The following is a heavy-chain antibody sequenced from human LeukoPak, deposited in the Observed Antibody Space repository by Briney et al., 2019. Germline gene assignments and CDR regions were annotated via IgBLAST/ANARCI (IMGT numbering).Heavy chain of an antibody. CDR2: INHSGST. D-gene: IGHD4-11*01. J-gene: IGHJ4*02. V-gene: IGHV4-34*01. Sequence: PSETLSLTCAVYGGSFSGYYWSWIRQPPGKGLEWIGEINHSGSTNYNPSLKSRVTISVDTSKNQFSLKLSSVTAADTAVYYCARGTTVKFDYWGQGTLVTVSS. CDR1: GGSFSGYY. CDR3: ARGTTVKFDY.